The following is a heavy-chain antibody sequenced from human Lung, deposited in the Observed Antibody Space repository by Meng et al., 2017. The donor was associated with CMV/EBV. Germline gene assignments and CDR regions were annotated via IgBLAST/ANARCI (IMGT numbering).Heavy chain of an antibody. CDR2: IYRSGST. CDR3: AKEWLDATTGQFDY. CDR1: GVSISTDNW. V-gene: IGHV4-4*02. Sequence: AVSGVSISTDNWWSWVRQPPGKGLEWIGEIYRSGSTNYSPSLKSRVTISIDRSKNQFSLRLTSVTAADTAVYYCAKEWLDATTGQFDYWGQGTLVTSPQ. D-gene: IGHD1-26*01. J-gene: IGHJ4*02.